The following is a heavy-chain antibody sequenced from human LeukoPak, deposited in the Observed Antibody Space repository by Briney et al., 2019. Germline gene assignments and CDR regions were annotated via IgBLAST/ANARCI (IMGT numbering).Heavy chain of an antibody. CDR2: INWNGGST. V-gene: IGHV3-20*04. Sequence: AGGSLRLSCAASGFTFDDYGMSWVRHAPGKGLEWVSGINWNGGSTVYADSVKGRFTISRDNAKNSLYLQMNSLRAEDTALYYCASLRGSGSYSFFDYWGQGTLVTVSS. CDR1: GFTFDDYG. D-gene: IGHD3-10*01. CDR3: ASLRGSGSYSFFDY. J-gene: IGHJ4*02.